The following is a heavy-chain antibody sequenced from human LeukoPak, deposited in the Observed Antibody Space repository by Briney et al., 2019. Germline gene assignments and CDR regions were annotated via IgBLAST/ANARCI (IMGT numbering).Heavy chain of an antibody. CDR1: GFTVSSNY. V-gene: IGHV4-34*01. CDR2: INHSGST. CDR3: ARVRGRGYSYVSS. D-gene: IGHD5-18*01. Sequence: PGGSLRLSCAASGFTVSSNYMSWVRQPPGKGLEWIGEINHSGSTNYNPSLKSRVTISVDTSKNQFSLKLSSVTAADTAVYYCARVRGRGYSYVSSWGQGTLVTVSS. J-gene: IGHJ5*02.